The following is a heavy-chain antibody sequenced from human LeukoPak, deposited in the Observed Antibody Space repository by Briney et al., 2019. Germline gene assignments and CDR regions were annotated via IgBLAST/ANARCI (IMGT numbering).Heavy chain of an antibody. CDR1: GGSVSSGSYY. J-gene: IGHJ4*02. CDR3: ARTPAAAADY. Sequence: SETLSLTCTVSGGSVSSGSYYWSWIRQPPGKGLEWIGYIYYTGSTNYNPSLMSRVTISLDTSKNQFSLKLTSVTAADTAVYYCARTPAAAADYWGQGTLVTVSS. D-gene: IGHD6-13*01. CDR2: IYYTGST. V-gene: IGHV4-61*01.